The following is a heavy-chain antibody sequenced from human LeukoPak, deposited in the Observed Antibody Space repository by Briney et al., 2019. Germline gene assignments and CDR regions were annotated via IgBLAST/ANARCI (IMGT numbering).Heavy chain of an antibody. V-gene: IGHV4-59*01. CDR1: GGSISSYY. Sequence: PSETLSLTCTVSGGSISSYYCSWIRQPPGKGLEWIGYVYHSGSTNYNPSLKSRVTISIDTSKNQFSLKLTSVTAADTAIYYCARAEAPYYHYYGMDVWGQGTTDTVSS. J-gene: IGHJ6*02. CDR3: ARAEAPYYHYYGMDV. CDR2: VYHSGST.